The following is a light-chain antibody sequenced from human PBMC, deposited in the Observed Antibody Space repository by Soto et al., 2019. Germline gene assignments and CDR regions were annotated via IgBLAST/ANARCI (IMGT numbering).Light chain of an antibody. J-gene: IGLJ2*01. Sequence: QSVLPQPPSASGSPGQSVTISCTGTSSDVGGYNFVSWYQQHPGKAPQLMIYEVSKRPSGVPDRFSGSKSGNTASLTVSGLQAEDEADYYCSSYAGSTMLVFGGGTKVTVL. CDR3: SSYAGSTMLV. V-gene: IGLV2-8*01. CDR2: EVS. CDR1: SSDVGGYNF.